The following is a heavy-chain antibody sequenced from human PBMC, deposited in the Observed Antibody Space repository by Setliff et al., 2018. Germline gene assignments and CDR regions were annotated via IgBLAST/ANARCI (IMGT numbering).Heavy chain of an antibody. J-gene: IGHJ4*02. CDR2: ISSSSGLI. D-gene: IGHD3-3*01. Sequence: PGGSLRLSCAASGFTFSTYAMNWLRQAPGKGLEWVSYISSSSGLIYYADSVRGRFTISRDHSKNTLYLQMNSLRGEDTAVYFCARDSRVTVNNNFWSGQLDNWGQGALVTAPQ. CDR3: ARDSRVTVNNNFWSGQLDN. CDR1: GFTFSTYA. V-gene: IGHV3-48*01.